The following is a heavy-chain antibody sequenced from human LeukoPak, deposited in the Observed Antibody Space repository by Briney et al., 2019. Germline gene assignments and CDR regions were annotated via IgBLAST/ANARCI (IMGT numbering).Heavy chain of an antibody. J-gene: IGHJ4*02. D-gene: IGHD1-26*01. V-gene: IGHV3-23*01. CDR1: GFTFSSYA. CDR2: ISGSGGST. Sequence: GGSLRLSCAASGFTFSSYAMNWVRQAPGKGLEWVSAISGSGGSTYYADSVKGRFTISRDNSKNTLHLQMNSLRAEDTAVYYCAKYSGSYYNFDYWGQGTLVTVSS. CDR3: AKYSGSYYNFDY.